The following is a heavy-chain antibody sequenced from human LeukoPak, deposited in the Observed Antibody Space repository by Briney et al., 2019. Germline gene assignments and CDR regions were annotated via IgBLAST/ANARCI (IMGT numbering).Heavy chain of an antibody. CDR2: IYHSGST. CDR3: ARRGSSWYRTGENWFDP. CDR1: GGSISSSNW. D-gene: IGHD6-13*01. V-gene: IGHV4-4*02. Sequence: PSETLSLTCAVSGGSISSSNWWSWVRQPPGKGLEWIGEIYHSGSTNYNPSLKSRVTISVDKSKNQFSLKLSSVTAADTAVYYCARRGSSWYRTGENWFDPWGQGTLVTVSS. J-gene: IGHJ5*02.